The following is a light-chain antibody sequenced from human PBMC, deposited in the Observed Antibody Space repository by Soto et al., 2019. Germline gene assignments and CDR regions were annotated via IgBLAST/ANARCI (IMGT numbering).Light chain of an antibody. J-gene: IGLJ3*02. Sequence: QSALTQPASVSGSPGQSITISCTGTSSDVGRYNLVSWYQQLPGKAPKLIIYEVNERPSGISDRFSGSKSGNTASLTISGLQDEDEADYFCYSYVGSSILMFGGGTKVTVL. V-gene: IGLV2-23*02. CDR3: YSYVGSSILM. CDR1: SSDVGRYNL. CDR2: EVN.